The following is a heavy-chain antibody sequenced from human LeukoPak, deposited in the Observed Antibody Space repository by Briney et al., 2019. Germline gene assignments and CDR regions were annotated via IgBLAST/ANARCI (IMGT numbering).Heavy chain of an antibody. Sequence: TGGSLRLSCAASGFTFSSYAMNLVRQAPGRGLEWVSGFSGSGGTTYYADSVKGRFTISRDNSKNTLYLQMNSLRAEDTAVYYCAKGLPGSGYYYFDYWGQGTLVTVSS. V-gene: IGHV3-23*01. CDR3: AKGLPGSGYYYFDY. CDR2: FSGSGGTT. CDR1: GFTFSSYA. J-gene: IGHJ4*02. D-gene: IGHD3-3*01.